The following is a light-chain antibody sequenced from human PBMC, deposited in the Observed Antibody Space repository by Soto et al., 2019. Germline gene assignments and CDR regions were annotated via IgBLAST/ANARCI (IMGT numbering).Light chain of an antibody. V-gene: IGKV1-27*01. J-gene: IGKJ1*01. CDR3: QNYNGAPWT. CDR1: QGISTY. Sequence: DIQMTQSPSSLSASVGDRVTITCRASQGISTYLVWYQQKPGKVPKLLIYAASTLQSWVPSRFSGSGSGTDFTLTISSLQPEDVATYYCQNYNGAPWTFGQGTKVEIK. CDR2: AAS.